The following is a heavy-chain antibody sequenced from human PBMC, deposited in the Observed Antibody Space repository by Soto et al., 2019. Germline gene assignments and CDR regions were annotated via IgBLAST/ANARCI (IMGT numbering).Heavy chain of an antibody. CDR1: GFTFSSYG. CDR3: GGISVGS. D-gene: IGHD6-19*01. Sequence: EVQLLESGGGLVQPGGSLRLSCAASGFTFSSYGLNWVRQAPGKGLEWASVISDSGGSTYYADSVKGRFTISRDNSKNTLSLQMSSLRAEDTAVYYCGGISVGSWGQGTLVTVSS. J-gene: IGHJ5*02. V-gene: IGHV3-23*01. CDR2: ISDSGGST.